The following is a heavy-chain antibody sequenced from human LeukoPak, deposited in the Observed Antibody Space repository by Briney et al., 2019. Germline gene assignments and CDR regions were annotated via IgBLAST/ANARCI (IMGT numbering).Heavy chain of an antibody. CDR2: ISSSSSYI. Sequence: GRSLRLSCAASGFTFSSYSMNWVRQAPGKGLEWVSSISSSSSYIYYADSVKGRFTISRDNAKNSLYLQMNSLRAEDTAVYYCARGEGVVVVTAIRDFDYWGQGTLVTVSS. D-gene: IGHD2-21*02. J-gene: IGHJ4*02. CDR1: GFTFSSYS. CDR3: ARGEGVVVVTAIRDFDY. V-gene: IGHV3-21*01.